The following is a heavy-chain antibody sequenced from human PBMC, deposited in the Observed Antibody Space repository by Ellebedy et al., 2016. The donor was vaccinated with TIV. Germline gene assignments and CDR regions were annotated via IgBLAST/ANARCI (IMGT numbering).Heavy chain of an antibody. J-gene: IGHJ5*01. D-gene: IGHD3-16*01. CDR1: GFSFRSYW. Sequence: PGGSLRLSCAASGFSFRSYWMSWVRQAPRKGLEWVANIYQDGGVQYYVDSVKGRFTISRDNADNSLFLQMNSLRAEDTAVYYCARRGSYGDYAVQINSWFDSWGRGTLVTVSS. V-gene: IGHV3-7*01. CDR3: ARRGSYGDYAVQINSWFDS. CDR2: IYQDGGVQ.